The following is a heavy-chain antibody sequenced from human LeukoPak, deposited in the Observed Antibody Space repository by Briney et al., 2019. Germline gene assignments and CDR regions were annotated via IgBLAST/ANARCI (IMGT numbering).Heavy chain of an antibody. CDR1: GFTFSSYT. CDR3: ARDGGDFDY. J-gene: IGHJ4*02. CDR2: INSGNTYI. Sequence: GGSLRLSCAASGFTFSSYTMNWVRQAPGKGLEWVSLINSGNTYIHYADSVKGRFTISRDNAKNSLYLQMNSLRAEDTAVYYCARDGGDFDYWGQGTLVTVSS. V-gene: IGHV3-21*01. D-gene: IGHD2-15*01.